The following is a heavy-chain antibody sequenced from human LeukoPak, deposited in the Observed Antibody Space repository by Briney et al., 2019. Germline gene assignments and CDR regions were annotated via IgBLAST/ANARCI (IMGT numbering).Heavy chain of an antibody. CDR2: IKKDGSEE. D-gene: IGHD2-15*01. CDR1: GFTFSNYW. V-gene: IGHV3-7*01. J-gene: IGHJ4*02. CDR3: VRDVSDENDSASRIHLDS. Sequence: GGFLRLSCAASGFTFSNYWMTWVRQAPGKGLEWVANIKKDGSEEHYVDSVKGRFAISRDNARNSLFLQMNSLRAEDTAIYYCVRDVSDENDSASRIHLDSWGQGTLVSVSS.